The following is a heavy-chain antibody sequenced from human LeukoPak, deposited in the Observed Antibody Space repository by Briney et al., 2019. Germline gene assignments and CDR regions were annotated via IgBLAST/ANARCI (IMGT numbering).Heavy chain of an antibody. CDR3: ATVRYYYDSSGYYYFDY. Sequence: ASVKVSRKVSGYTLTELSMHWVRQAPGKGLEWMGGFDPEDGETIYAQKFQGRVTMTEDTSTDAAYMELSSLRSEDTAVYYCATVRYYYDSSGYYYFDYWGQGTLVTVSS. V-gene: IGHV1-24*01. D-gene: IGHD3-22*01. CDR1: GYTLTELS. CDR2: FDPEDGET. J-gene: IGHJ4*02.